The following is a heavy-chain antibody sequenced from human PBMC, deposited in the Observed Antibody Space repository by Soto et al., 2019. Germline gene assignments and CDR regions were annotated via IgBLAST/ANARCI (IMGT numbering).Heavy chain of an antibody. CDR1: GGSISSSSYY. CDR3: ARQDPPLDIVATSSPYYFDY. CDR2: IYYSGST. Sequence: SETLSLTCTVSGGSISSSSYYWGWIRQPPGKGLEWIGSIYYSGSTYYNPSLKSRVTISVDTSKNQFSLKLSSVTAADTAVYYCARQDPPLDIVATSSPYYFDYWGQGTLVTVSS. J-gene: IGHJ4*02. D-gene: IGHD5-12*01. V-gene: IGHV4-39*01.